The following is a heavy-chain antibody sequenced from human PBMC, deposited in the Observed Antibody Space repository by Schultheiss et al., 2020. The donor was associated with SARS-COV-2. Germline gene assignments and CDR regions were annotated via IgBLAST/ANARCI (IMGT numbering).Heavy chain of an antibody. J-gene: IGHJ4*02. Sequence: ASVKVSCKASGYTFTSYGISWVRQAPGQGLEWMGWINPNSGDTNYAQKFQGCVTMTRDTSISTAYMELSRLRSDDTAVYYCASRSRITMVRGVIMSGEDYWGQGALVTVSS. V-gene: IGHV1-2*04. CDR2: INPNSGDT. CDR1: GYTFTSYG. D-gene: IGHD3-10*01. CDR3: ASRSRITMVRGVIMSGEDY.